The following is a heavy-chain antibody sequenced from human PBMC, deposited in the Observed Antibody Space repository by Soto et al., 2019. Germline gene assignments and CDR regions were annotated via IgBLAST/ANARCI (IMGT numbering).Heavy chain of an antibody. CDR2: IYYSGST. CDR3: ARALRKRGERFLDY. V-gene: IGHV4-31*03. CDR1: GGSISSGGYY. D-gene: IGHD4-17*01. J-gene: IGHJ4*02. Sequence: SETLSLTCTVSGGSISSGGYYWSWIRQHPGKGLEWIGYIYYSGSTYYNPSLKSRVTISVDTSKNQFSLKLSSVTAADTAVYYCARALRKRGERFLDYWGQGTLVTVSS.